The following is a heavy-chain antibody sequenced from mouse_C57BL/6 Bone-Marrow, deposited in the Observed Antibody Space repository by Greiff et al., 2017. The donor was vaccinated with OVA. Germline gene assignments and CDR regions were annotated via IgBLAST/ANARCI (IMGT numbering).Heavy chain of an antibody. CDR3: TPLLPGHFDY. CDR1: GFTITDYS. Sequence: EVQLQPSGAELVRPGASVKLSCTASGFTITDYSMHWVKQRPEQGLEWIGRIDPADGDTEYAPQFQGQGTMTADTSSNAAYLQLSSLTSEDTAIYYCTPLLPGHFDYWGQGTTLTVSS. D-gene: IGHD1-1*01. V-gene: IGHV14-1*01. J-gene: IGHJ2*01. CDR2: IDPADGDT.